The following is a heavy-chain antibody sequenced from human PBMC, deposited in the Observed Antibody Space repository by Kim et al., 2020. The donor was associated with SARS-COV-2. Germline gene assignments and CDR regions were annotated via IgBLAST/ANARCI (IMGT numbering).Heavy chain of an antibody. CDR1: GGSISSSRYY. J-gene: IGHJ5*02. D-gene: IGHD3-10*01. CDR3: ARQTSLWFGDDNDR. V-gene: IGHV4-39*01. CDR2: MYYTGRT. Sequence: SETLSLTCTVSGGSISSSRYYWGWVRQPPGKGLEWIATMYYTGRTYYNPSLESRVTLSVDTSKNGVSLKLTSVTAADTAVYYCARQTSLWFGDDNDRWG.